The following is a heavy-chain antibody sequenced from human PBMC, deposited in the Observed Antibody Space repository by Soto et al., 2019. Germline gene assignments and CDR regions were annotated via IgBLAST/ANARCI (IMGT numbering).Heavy chain of an antibody. CDR1: GFTFSRFD. CDR3: ARAVYRTGQNSWAQLSRYFDY. D-gene: IGHD1-1*01. V-gene: IGHV3-13*01. CDR2: IGTAGDT. J-gene: IGHJ4*02. Sequence: GGSLRLSCATSGFTFSRFDMHWVRQVIGEDLQWVSGIGTAGDTYYPDSVKGRFTVSRDNAKNSFYLQMDGLRAEDTAVYFCARAVYRTGQNSWAQLSRYFDYWGQGSLVTVS.